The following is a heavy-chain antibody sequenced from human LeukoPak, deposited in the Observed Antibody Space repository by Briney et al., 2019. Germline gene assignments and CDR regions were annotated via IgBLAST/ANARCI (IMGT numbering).Heavy chain of an antibody. CDR2: FYRGDGT. V-gene: IGHV3-53*01. Sequence: GGSLRLSCAASGFTVSSSYMYWVRQAPGKGLEWVSFFYRGDGTYYADSVKGRFTISRDNSKNTLYLQMNSLRAEDTAVYYCARDERSSIVGATFWGQGTLVTVSS. J-gene: IGHJ4*02. CDR3: ARDERSSIVGATF. D-gene: IGHD1-26*01. CDR1: GFTVSSSY.